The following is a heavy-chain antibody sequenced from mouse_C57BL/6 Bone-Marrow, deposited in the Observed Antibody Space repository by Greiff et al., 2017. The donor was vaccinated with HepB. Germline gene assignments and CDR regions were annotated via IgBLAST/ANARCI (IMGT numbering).Heavy chain of an antibody. V-gene: IGHV1-4*01. CDR2: INPSSGYT. Sequence: QVQLKQSGAELARPGASVKMSCKASGYTFTSYTMHWVKQRPGQGLEWIGYINPSSGYTKYNQKFKDKATLTADKSSSTAYMQLSSLTSEDSAVYYCARTPYYYGSSYWYFDVWGTGTTVTVSS. CDR3: ARTPYYYGSSYWYFDV. J-gene: IGHJ1*03. D-gene: IGHD1-1*01. CDR1: GYTFTSYT.